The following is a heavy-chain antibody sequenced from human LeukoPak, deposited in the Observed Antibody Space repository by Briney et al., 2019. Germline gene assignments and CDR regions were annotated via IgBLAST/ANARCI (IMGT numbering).Heavy chain of an antibody. V-gene: IGHV4-30-4*01. Sequence: SQTLSLTCTVSGGSVSSDDYYWSWIRQPPGKGLEWIGYIYYSGSTYYNPSLKSRGSISVDTSKNQFSLKLTSVTAADTAVYYCARDVTGDTRSTTYGMDVWGQGTTVTVSS. CDR3: ARDVTGDTRSTTYGMDV. CDR2: IYYSGST. D-gene: IGHD7-27*01. CDR1: GGSVSSDDYY. J-gene: IGHJ6*02.